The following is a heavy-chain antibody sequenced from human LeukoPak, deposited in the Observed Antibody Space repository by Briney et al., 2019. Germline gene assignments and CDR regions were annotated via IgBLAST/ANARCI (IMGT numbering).Heavy chain of an antibody. D-gene: IGHD3-3*01. CDR1: GGSISSSRYY. V-gene: IGHV4-39*01. CDR3: ASGLAAIFGVVIRDTGFDY. Sequence: PSETLSLTCTVSGGSISSSRYYWGWIRQPPGKGLEWIGSIYYSGSTYYNSSLKSRVTISVDTSKNQFSLKLSSVTAADTAVYYCASGLAAIFGVVIRDTGFDYWGQGTLVTVSS. J-gene: IGHJ4*02. CDR2: IYYSGST.